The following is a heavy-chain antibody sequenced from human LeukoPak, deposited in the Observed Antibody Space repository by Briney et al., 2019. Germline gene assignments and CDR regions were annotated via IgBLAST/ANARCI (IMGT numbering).Heavy chain of an antibody. D-gene: IGHD2/OR15-2a*01. V-gene: IGHV3-48*01. CDR3: ARSMAYYYYGMDV. CDR1: GFTFSSYS. Sequence: GGSLRLSCAASGFTFSSYSMNWVRQAPGKGLEWVSYISSSSSTIYYADSVKGRFTISRGNAKNSLYLQMNSLRAEDTAVYYCARSMAYYYYGMDVWGQGTTVTVSS. J-gene: IGHJ6*02. CDR2: ISSSSSTI.